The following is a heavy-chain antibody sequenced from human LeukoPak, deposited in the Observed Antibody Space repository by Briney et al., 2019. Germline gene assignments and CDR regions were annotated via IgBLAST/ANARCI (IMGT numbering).Heavy chain of an antibody. Sequence: SETLSLTCTVFGGSISSYYWSWIRQPAGKGLEWIGEIYHSGSTNYNPSLKSRVTISVDTSKNQFSLKLSSVTAADTAVYYCARASGLRRNGWFDPWGQGTLVTVSS. D-gene: IGHD3-10*01. V-gene: IGHV4-34*01. CDR1: GGSISSYY. CDR3: ARASGLRRNGWFDP. J-gene: IGHJ5*02. CDR2: IYHSGST.